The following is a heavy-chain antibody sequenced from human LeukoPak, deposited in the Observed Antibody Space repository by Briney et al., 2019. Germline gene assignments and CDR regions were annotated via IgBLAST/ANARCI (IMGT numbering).Heavy chain of an antibody. CDR3: AGSGEQWLVK. D-gene: IGHD6-19*01. Sequence: SETLSLTCAVYGGSFSGYYWSWIRQPPGKGLEWIGEINHSGSTNYNPSLKSRVTISVDTSKNQFSLKLSSVTAADTAVYYCAGSGEQWLVKWGQGTLVTVSS. V-gene: IGHV4-34*01. CDR1: GGSFSGYY. J-gene: IGHJ4*02. CDR2: INHSGST.